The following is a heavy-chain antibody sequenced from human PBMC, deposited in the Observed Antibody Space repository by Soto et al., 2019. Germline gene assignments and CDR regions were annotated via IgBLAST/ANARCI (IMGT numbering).Heavy chain of an antibody. J-gene: IGHJ4*02. CDR1: GYTFTDHY. Sequence: ASVKVSCKVSGYTFTDHYVHWVQQAPGKGLEWLGLVNPEESETIYAEKFQGRVTITADTSTDTAYMELRSLRSEDTGVYYCAYGSGSYLHYFEYWGQGALVTVSS. V-gene: IGHV1-69-2*01. CDR2: VNPEESET. D-gene: IGHD3-10*01. CDR3: AYGSGSYLHYFEY.